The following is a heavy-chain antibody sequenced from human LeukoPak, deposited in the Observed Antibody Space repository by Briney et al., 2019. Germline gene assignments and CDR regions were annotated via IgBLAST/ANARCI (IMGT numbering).Heavy chain of an antibody. CDR3: AKDVSNYGSYYGH. CDR1: GFTFDDYA. CDR2: ISWDGGST. Sequence: GGSLRLSCAASGFTFDDYAMHWVRQAPGKGLEWVSLISWDGGSTYYADSVKGRFTIPRDNSKNSLYLQMNSLRAEDTALYYCAKDVSNYGSYYGHWGQGTLVTVSS. J-gene: IGHJ4*02. D-gene: IGHD1-26*01. V-gene: IGHV3-43D*03.